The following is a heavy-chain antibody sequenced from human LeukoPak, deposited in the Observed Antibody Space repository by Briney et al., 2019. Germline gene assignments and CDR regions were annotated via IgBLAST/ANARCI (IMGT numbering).Heavy chain of an antibody. J-gene: IGHJ6*03. D-gene: IGHD2-2*01. CDR2: IYYSGST. Sequence: SETLSLTCTVSGGSISSYYWSWIRQPPGKGLEWIGYIYYSGSTNYNPSLKSRVTISVDTSKNQFSLKLSSVTAADTAVYYCARVGVVVYYYYMDVWGKGTTVTVSS. V-gene: IGHV4-59*01. CDR1: GGSISSYY. CDR3: ARVGVVVYYYYMDV.